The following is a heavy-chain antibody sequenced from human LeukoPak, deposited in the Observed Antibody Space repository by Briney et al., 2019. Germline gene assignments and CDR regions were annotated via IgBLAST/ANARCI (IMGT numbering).Heavy chain of an antibody. Sequence: GGSLRLSCAASGFTFSSYWMSWVRQAPGKGLEWVANIKQDGSEKYYVDSVKGRFTISRGNAKNSLYLQMNSLRAEDTAVYYCARGSSRSGSYYVIYYYYMDVWGKGTTVTVSS. D-gene: IGHD1-26*01. CDR3: ARGSSRSGSYYVIYYYYMDV. CDR1: GFTFSSYW. CDR2: IKQDGSEK. V-gene: IGHV3-7*01. J-gene: IGHJ6*03.